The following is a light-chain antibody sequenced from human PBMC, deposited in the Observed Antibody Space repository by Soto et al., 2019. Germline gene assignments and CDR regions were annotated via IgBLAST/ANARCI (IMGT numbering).Light chain of an antibody. J-gene: IGLJ3*02. CDR3: TSYTSTSTWV. V-gene: IGLV2-14*01. CDR2: EVS. CDR1: SSDVGGYNY. Sequence: QCALTQPASVSGSPGQSITISCTGTSSDVGGYNYVSWYQQHPGKAPKFMIYEVSNRPSGVSNRFSGSKSGNTASLTISGLQAEDEADYYCTSYTSTSTWVFGGGTKLTVL.